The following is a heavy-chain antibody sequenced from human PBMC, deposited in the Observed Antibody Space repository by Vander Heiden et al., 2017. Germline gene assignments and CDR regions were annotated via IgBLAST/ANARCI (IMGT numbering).Heavy chain of an antibody. J-gene: IGHJ4*02. V-gene: IGHV7-4-1*02. CDR3: ARTGYCSSTSCYAKHTGLDY. Sequence: QVQLVQSGSELKKPGASVKVSCKASGYTFTSYAMNWVRQAPGQGLEWMGWINTSTGNPTYAQGFTGRFVFSLDTSVSTAYLQISSLKAEDTAVYYCARTGYCSSTSCYAKHTGLDYWGQGTLVTVSS. D-gene: IGHD2-2*01. CDR1: GYTFTSYA. CDR2: INTSTGNP.